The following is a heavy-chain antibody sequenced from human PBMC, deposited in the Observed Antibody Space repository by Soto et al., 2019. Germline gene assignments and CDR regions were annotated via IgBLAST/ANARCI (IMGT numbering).Heavy chain of an antibody. J-gene: IGHJ6*02. Sequence: ASVKVSCKVSGYTLTELSMHWVRQAPGKGLGWMGGFDPEDGETIYAQKFQGRVTMTEDTSTDTAYMELSSLRSEDTAVYYCATARRITMVRAYYYGMDVWGQGTTVTVSS. V-gene: IGHV1-24*01. CDR3: ATARRITMVRAYYYGMDV. D-gene: IGHD3-10*01. CDR1: GYTLTELS. CDR2: FDPEDGET.